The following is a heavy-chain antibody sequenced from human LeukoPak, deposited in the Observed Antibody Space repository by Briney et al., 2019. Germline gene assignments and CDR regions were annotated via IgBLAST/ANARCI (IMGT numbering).Heavy chain of an antibody. J-gene: IGHJ4*02. V-gene: IGHV3-7*01. CDR2: IKQDGSEK. CDR1: GFTFSSYW. CDR3: ARDLCGLRPCFDY. Sequence: PGGSLRLSCAASGFTFSSYWMSWVRQAPGKGLEWVANIKQDGSEKYYVDSVKGRFTISRDNAKNSLYLQMNSLRAEDTAVYYCARDLCGLRPCFDYWGQGTLVTVSS.